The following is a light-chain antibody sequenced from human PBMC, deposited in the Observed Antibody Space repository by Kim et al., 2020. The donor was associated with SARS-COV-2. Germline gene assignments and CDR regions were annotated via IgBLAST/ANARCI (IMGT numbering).Light chain of an antibody. J-gene: IGKJ5*01. CDR2: DAS. CDR3: QQYGSRPIT. V-gene: IGKV1-33*01. Sequence: DIQMTQSPSSLSASVGDRVTITCQASRDIDNYLDWYQHKPGTAPKLLIYDASNLQTGFPSRFSGSGSVTYFTLTITNVQPEDIATYYCQQYGSRPITFGGGTKLEIK. CDR1: RDIDNY.